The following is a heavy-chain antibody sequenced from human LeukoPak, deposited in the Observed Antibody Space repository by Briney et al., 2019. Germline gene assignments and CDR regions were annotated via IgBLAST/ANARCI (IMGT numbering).Heavy chain of an antibody. V-gene: IGHV3-30*02. CDR3: AKVYSSSWAFDY. J-gene: IGHJ4*02. D-gene: IGHD6-13*01. Sequence: GGSLRLSCAASGFTFSSYGMHWVRQAPGKGLEWVAFIRYDGSNKYYADSVKGRFTISRDNSKNTLYLQMNSLRAEDTAVYYCAKVYSSSWAFDYWGQGTLVTVSS. CDR1: GFTFSSYG. CDR2: IRYDGSNK.